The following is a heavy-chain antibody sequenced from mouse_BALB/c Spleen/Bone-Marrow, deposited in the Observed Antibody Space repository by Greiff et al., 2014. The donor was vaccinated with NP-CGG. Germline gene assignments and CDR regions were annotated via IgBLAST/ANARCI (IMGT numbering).Heavy chain of an antibody. J-gene: IGHJ3*01. CDR3: ARYYYGSSLFAY. Sequence: VQLQQSGAELVKPGASVKLSCTASGLNIKDTYMYWVKQRPEQGLEWIGRIDPANGNTKYDPKFQDKATITADTSSNTAYLQLSSLTSEDTAVYYCARYYYGSSLFAYWGQGTLVTVSA. D-gene: IGHD1-1*01. CDR2: IDPANGNT. CDR1: GLNIKDTY. V-gene: IGHV14-3*02.